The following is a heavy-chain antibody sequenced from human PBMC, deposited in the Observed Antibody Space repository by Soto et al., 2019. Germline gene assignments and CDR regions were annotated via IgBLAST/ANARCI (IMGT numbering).Heavy chain of an antibody. J-gene: IGHJ6*02. CDR3: ASPMYSSRGHYYYGMDV. CDR1: GGSISSSSYY. D-gene: IGHD6-13*01. CDR2: IYYSGST. V-gene: IGHV4-39*01. Sequence: SETLSLTCTVSGGSISSSSYYWGWIRQPPGKGLEWIGSIYYSGSTYYNPSLKSRVTISVDTSKNQFSLKLSSVTAADTAVYYCASPMYSSRGHYYYGMDVWGQGTTVTVSS.